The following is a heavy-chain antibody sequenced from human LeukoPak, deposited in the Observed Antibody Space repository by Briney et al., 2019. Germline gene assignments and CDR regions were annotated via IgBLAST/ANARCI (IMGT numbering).Heavy chain of an antibody. J-gene: IGHJ4*02. D-gene: IGHD4-23*01. CDR1: GGSISSSSSIC. Sequence: PSEILSLTCAVSGGSISSSSSICWTWVRQPPGEGLEWIGEIYHNGATNYNPSLKSRVTMLLDKSKNQFFLKLNSVTAADTAVYYCARNGGNSDYDYWGQGTLVTVSA. CDR2: IYHNGAT. V-gene: IGHV4-4*02. CDR3: ARNGGNSDYDY.